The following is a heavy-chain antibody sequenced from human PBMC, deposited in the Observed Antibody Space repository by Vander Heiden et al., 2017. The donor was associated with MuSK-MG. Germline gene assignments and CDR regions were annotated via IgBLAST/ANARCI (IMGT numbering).Heavy chain of an antibody. D-gene: IGHD3-10*01. J-gene: IGHJ3*02. V-gene: IGHV1-69*06. CDR2: ISPTFGTA. CDR1: GGTFSSYA. CDR3: AGDGRACYGSGSYPEAFDI. Sequence: QVQLVQSGAEVKKPGSSVKVSCKASGGTFSSYANSWVRQAPGQGLEWMGGISPTFGTANDEQKFQGRFMITADKTTSTAYMERRSLRSDDPTVYDCAGDGRACYGSGSYPEAFDIWGQGTLVTVSS.